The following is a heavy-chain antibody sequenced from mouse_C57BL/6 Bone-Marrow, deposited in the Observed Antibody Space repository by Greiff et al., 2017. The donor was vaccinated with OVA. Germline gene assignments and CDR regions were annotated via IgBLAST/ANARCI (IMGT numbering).Heavy chain of an antibody. CDR3: AREDYGSSAAY. CDR2: ISSGSSTI. D-gene: IGHD1-1*01. Sequence: EVKVEESGGGLVKPGGSLKLSCAASGFTFSDYGMHWVRQAPEKGLEWVAYISSGSSTIYYADTVKGRFTISRDNAKNTLFLQMTSLRSEDTAMYYCAREDYGSSAAYWCQGTLVTVSA. CDR1: GFTFSDYG. J-gene: IGHJ3*01. V-gene: IGHV5-17*01.